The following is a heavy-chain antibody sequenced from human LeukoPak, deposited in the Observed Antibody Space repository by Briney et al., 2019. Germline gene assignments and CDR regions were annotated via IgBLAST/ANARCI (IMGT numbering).Heavy chain of an antibody. CDR2: IYYSGST. V-gene: IGHV4-39*01. D-gene: IGHD1-14*01. CDR1: GDSITSSYW. CDR3: ARHAFEPLPRPYYFDY. Sequence: SETLSLTCDVSGDSITSSYWWSWVRQPPGEGLEWIGGIYYSGSTYYNPSLKSRVTISVDTSKNQFSLKLSSVTAADTAVYYCARHAFEPLPRPYYFDYWGQGTLVTVSS. J-gene: IGHJ4*02.